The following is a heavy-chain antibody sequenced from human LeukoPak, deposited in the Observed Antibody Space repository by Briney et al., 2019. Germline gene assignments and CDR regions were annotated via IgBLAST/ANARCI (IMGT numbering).Heavy chain of an antibody. V-gene: IGHV4-4*02. Sequence: SETLSLTCAVSGGSISSSSGNCWTWVRQPPGKGLEWIGEIYHSGSTNYNPSLKSRVTMLLDKSKNQFSLKLSSVTAADTAVYYCARNGGNSDFDYWGQGALVTVSS. CDR2: IYHSGST. CDR1: GGSISSSSGNC. D-gene: IGHD4-23*01. CDR3: ARNGGNSDFDY. J-gene: IGHJ4*02.